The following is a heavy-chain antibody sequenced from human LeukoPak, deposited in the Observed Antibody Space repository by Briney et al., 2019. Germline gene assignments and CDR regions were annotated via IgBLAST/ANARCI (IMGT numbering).Heavy chain of an antibody. CDR1: GGSFSGYY. CDR3: ARDRYNWNGEDY. CDR2: INHSGTT. Sequence: SETLSLTCAVYGGSFSGYYWNWIRQPPGKGLEWIGEINHSGTTNYNPSLKSRVTISINTSKNQSSLKLSSVTAADTAVYYCARDRYNWNGEDYWGPGTQVTVSS. D-gene: IGHD1-20*01. V-gene: IGHV4-34*01. J-gene: IGHJ4*02.